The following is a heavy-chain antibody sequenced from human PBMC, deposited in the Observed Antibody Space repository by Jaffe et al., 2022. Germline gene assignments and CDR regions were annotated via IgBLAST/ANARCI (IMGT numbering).Heavy chain of an antibody. J-gene: IGHJ6*03. D-gene: IGHD1-1*01. V-gene: IGHV3-30*18. CDR1: GFSFSSYG. CDR2: ISHNGDVQ. CDR3: AKGQRMYYYYMDV. Sequence: QVQLVESGGDVIQPGRSLRLSCEASGFSFSSYGMHWVRQAPGKGLEWVAAISHNGDVQYYAPSVKGRFTVSRDNSKNTLSLQMHSLGGEDTAIYYCAKGQRMYYYYMDVWGTGTTVTVSS.